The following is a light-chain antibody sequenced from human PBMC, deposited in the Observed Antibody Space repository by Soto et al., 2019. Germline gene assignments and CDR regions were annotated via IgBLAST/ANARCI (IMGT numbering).Light chain of an antibody. CDR3: QQYGGSVPWT. Sequence: ILLTQSPGTLSLSQGERATLSCRASQSVSSSYLAWYQQKPGEAPRRLIFCAATRGAGIPERCTGSGSGTNYTRTTTRLEPEDFAVDYCQQYGGSVPWTFGQGTKVDIK. CDR2: CAA. V-gene: IGKV3-20*01. CDR1: QSVSSSY. J-gene: IGKJ1*01.